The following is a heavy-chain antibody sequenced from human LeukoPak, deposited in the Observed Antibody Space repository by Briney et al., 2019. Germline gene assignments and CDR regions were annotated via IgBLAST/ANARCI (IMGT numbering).Heavy chain of an antibody. Sequence: PSGTLSLTCAVSGVSISTSNWWSWVRQPPGKGLEWIGEIYHSGNTNYNPSLKSRVTISVDESNNHFSLNLTSVTAADTAVYYCASQRLGLDYWGQGTLVTVSS. CDR1: GVSISTSNW. J-gene: IGHJ4*02. CDR2: IYHSGNT. CDR3: ASQRLGLDY. D-gene: IGHD6-19*01. V-gene: IGHV4-4*02.